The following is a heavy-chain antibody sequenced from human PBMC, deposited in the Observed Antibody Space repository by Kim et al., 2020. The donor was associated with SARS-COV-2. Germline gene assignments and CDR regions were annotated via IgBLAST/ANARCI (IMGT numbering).Heavy chain of an antibody. J-gene: IGHJ6*01. CDR2: ISYDGSNK. D-gene: IGHD2-2*01. CDR3: AKDVCSSTSCFLHYYGM. CDR1: GFTFSSYG. Sequence: GGSLRLSCAASGFTFSSYGMHWVRQAPGKGLEWVAVISYDGSNKYYADSVKGRFTISRDNSKNTLYLQMNSLRAEDTAVYYCAKDVCSSTSCFLHYYGM. V-gene: IGHV3-30*18.